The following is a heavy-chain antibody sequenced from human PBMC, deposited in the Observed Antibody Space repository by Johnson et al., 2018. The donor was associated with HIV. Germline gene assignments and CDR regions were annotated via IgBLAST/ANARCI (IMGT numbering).Heavy chain of an antibody. CDR2: IDTTGDT. CDR1: GFTVSSYD. CDR3: AKFLGEYSNSHDAVDI. V-gene: IGHV3-13*01. Sequence: QLVESGGGLIQPGGSLRLSCAASGFTVSSYDMHWVRQVIGKGLEWVSGIDTTGDTYYPGSVMGRFTLSRDISKNTLYLQMNSLRPEDTAVYYCAKFLGEYSNSHDAVDIWGQGTMVTVSS. D-gene: IGHD6-6*01. J-gene: IGHJ3*02.